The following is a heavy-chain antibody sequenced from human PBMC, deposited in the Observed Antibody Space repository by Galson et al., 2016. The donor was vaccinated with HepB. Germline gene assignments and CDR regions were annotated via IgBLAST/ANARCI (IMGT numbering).Heavy chain of an antibody. CDR2: IYYRGST. V-gene: IGHV4-59*01. D-gene: IGHD1-1*01. J-gene: IGHJ5*02. CDR1: GGSISSYY. CDR3: ARESGTTGTTWFDP. Sequence: ETLSLTCTVSGGSISSYYWSWIRQPPGKGLEWIGYIYYRGSTNYNPSLKSRVTISVDTSKNQFSLKLSSVTAADTAVYYCARESGTTGTTWFDPWGQGTLVTVSS.